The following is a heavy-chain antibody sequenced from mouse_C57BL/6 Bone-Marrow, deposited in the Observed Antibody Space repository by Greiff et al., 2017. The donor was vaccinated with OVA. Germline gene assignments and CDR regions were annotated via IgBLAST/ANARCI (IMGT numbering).Heavy chain of an antibody. D-gene: IGHD1-1*01. CDR1: GYTFTSYG. Sequence: QVQLKQSGAELARPGASVKLSCKASGYTFTSYGISWVKQRTGQGLEWIGEIYPRSGNTYYNEKFKGKATLTADKSSSTAYMELLSLTSEDSAVYFCARYYYGSSFVWGQGTTLTVSS. CDR2: IYPRSGNT. V-gene: IGHV1-81*01. CDR3: ARYYYGSSFV. J-gene: IGHJ2*01.